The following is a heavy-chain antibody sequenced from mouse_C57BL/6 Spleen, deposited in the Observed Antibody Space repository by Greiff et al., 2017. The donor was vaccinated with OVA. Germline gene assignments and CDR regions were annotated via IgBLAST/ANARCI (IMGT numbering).Heavy chain of an antibody. CDR2: INPSNGGT. D-gene: IGHD2-14*01. V-gene: IGHV1-53*01. J-gene: IGHJ4*01. Sequence: PGQGLEWIGNINPSNGGTNYNEKFKSKATLTVDKSSSTAYMQLSSLTSEDSAVYYCARREYDDAMDYWGQGTSVTVSS. CDR3: ARREYDDAMDY.